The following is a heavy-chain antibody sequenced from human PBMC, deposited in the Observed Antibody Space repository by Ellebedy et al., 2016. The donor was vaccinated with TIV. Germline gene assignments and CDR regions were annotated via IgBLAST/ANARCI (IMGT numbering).Heavy chain of an antibody. D-gene: IGHD2/OR15-2a*01. J-gene: IGHJ5*02. Sequence: GGSLRLSXAASGFSVSGNYMSWVRQAPGKGLEWVSVIYSGGSTNYADSVKGRFTISRDNAKNTLYLQLNSLRAEDTAVYYCSRGNKTFNPWGQGTLVTVSS. CDR2: IYSGGST. V-gene: IGHV3-66*01. CDR3: SRGNKTFNP. CDR1: GFSVSGNY.